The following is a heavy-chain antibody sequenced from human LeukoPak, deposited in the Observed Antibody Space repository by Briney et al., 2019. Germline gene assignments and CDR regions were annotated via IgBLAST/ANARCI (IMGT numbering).Heavy chain of an antibody. CDR1: GGSISSYY. Sequence: SETLSLTCTVSGGSISSYYWSWIRQPPGKGLEWIGYIYYSGSTNYNPSLKSRVTISVDTSKNQFSLKLSPVTAADTAVYYCARSPVAAKRRYNWFDPGGQGTLVTVSS. J-gene: IGHJ5*02. CDR2: IYYSGST. V-gene: IGHV4-59*01. CDR3: ARSPVAAKRRYNWFDP. D-gene: IGHD2-15*01.